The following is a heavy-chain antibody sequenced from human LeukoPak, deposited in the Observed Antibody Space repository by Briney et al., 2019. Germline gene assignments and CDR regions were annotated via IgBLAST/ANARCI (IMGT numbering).Heavy chain of an antibody. Sequence: SETLSLTCTVSGGSISSYYWSWIRQPPGKELEWIAYIFYSGSTNYNPSLMSRVTVSVDTSKNQFSLKLSSVTAADTAVYFCARHGRTVTSTYNWWSAFDIWGQGTMVTVSS. CDR1: GGSISSYY. V-gene: IGHV4-59*08. D-gene: IGHD6-19*01. CDR3: ARHGRTVTSTYNWWSAFDI. CDR2: IFYSGST. J-gene: IGHJ3*02.